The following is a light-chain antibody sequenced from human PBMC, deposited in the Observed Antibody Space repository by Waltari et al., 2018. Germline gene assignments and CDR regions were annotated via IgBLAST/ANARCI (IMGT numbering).Light chain of an antibody. CDR2: DSS. J-gene: IGKJ1*01. CDR1: QSVSKYY. CDR3: QHYGISPRT. Sequence: EIVLTQSPDTLSLSPGDRATVSCRASQSVSKYYLAWYQQQPGQSPRLLIYDSSAMAAGIPDRFSGSGYGTDFTITISGLEPQDIAVYYCQHYGISPRTFGQGTKVEMK. V-gene: IGKV3-20*01.